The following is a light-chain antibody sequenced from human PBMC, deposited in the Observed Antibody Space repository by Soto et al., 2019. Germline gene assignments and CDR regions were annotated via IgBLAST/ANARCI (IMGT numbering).Light chain of an antibody. CDR2: GAS. J-gene: IGKJ4*01. V-gene: IGKV3-20*01. CDR1: QSVSSSY. CDR3: QQYGSSPLT. Sequence: EIVLTQSPGTLSLSPGERATLSCRASQSVSSSYLAWYQQNPGQAPRLLIYGASSRATGIPDRFSGSGSGTDFTVTISRLEPEDCAVYYCQQYGSSPLTFGGGTKVEIK.